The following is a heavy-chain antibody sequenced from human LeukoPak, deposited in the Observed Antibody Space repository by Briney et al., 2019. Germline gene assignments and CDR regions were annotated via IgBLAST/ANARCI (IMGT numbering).Heavy chain of an antibody. Sequence: SETLSLTCAVYGGSFSGYYWSWIRQPPGKGLEWIGEINHSGSTNYNPSLKSRVTISVGTSKNQFSLKLSSVTAADTAVYYCAIAAAGTELDYWGQGTLVTVSS. CDR2: INHSGST. CDR3: AIAAAGTELDY. CDR1: GGSFSGYY. V-gene: IGHV4-34*01. J-gene: IGHJ4*02. D-gene: IGHD6-13*01.